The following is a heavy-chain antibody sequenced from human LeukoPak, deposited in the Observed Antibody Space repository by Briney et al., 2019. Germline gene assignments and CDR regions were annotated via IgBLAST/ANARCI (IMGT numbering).Heavy chain of an antibody. CDR2: IRYDGSNK. CDR3: AKVSRGGDWDATAQSDY. CDR1: GFTFSSYG. V-gene: IGHV3-30*02. Sequence: GGSLRLSCAASGFTFSSYGMHWVRQAPGKGLEWVAFIRYDGSNKYYADSVKGRFTISRDNSKNTLYLQMNSLRAEDTAVYYCAKVSRGGDWDATAQSDYWGQGTLVTVSS. J-gene: IGHJ4*02. D-gene: IGHD2-21*02.